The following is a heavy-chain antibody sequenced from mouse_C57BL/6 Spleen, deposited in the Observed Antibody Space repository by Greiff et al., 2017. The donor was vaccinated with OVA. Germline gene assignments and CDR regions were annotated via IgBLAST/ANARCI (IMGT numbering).Heavy chain of an antibody. CDR1: GYSFTDYY. J-gene: IGHJ2*01. CDR2: INPNYGTT. D-gene: IGHD2-4*01. Sequence: VQLKESGPELVKPGASVKISCKASGYSFTDYYMNWVKQSNGKSLEWIGVINPNYGTTSYNQKFKGKATFTVDQSSSTAYMQLNSLTSEDSAVYYCARGYDYNFDYWGQGTTLTVSS. CDR3: ARGYDYNFDY. V-gene: IGHV1-39*01.